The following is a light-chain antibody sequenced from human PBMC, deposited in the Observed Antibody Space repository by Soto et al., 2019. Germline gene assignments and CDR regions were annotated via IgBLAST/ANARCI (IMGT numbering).Light chain of an antibody. Sequence: QSVLIQPPSASGTLGQSVTISCSGSSSNIGSNGVTWYQQLPRTAPKPLIYTSNQRPSGVPDRFSGYKSGTSASLAISGLQSEDEADYYCSAWDDSLNAVVFGGGTHLTVL. V-gene: IGLV1-44*01. CDR3: SAWDDSLNAVV. CDR1: SSNIGSNG. CDR2: TSN. J-gene: IGLJ2*01.